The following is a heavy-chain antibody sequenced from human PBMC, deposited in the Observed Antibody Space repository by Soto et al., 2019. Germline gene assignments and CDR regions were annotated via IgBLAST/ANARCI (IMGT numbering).Heavy chain of an antibody. D-gene: IGHD6-13*01. V-gene: IGHV3-48*03. CDR3: ARENSPAGMDV. CDR1: GFTFSNYE. Sequence: GGSLRLSCTASGFTFSNYEMTWVRQAPGKGLEWVSYLSTSGSTMYYADSVKGRFTISRDNAKNSLFLQMNSLRAEDTAVYYCARENSPAGMDVWGQGTTVTVSS. J-gene: IGHJ6*02. CDR2: LSTSGSTM.